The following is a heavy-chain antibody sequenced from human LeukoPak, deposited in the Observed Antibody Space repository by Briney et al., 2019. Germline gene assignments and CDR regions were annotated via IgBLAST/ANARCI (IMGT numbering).Heavy chain of an antibody. D-gene: IGHD1-1*01. CDR2: ISAYNGYT. J-gene: IGHJ6*03. CDR1: GYTFSSYG. Sequence: ASVKVSCKASGYTFSSYGLSWVRQAPGQGLEWMGWISAYNGYTRYEQKVQGRVTMTTDTATSTAYMELRSLRSDDTAVYYCARGAVNRYNWNDDNYYYYYMDVWVKGTTVTISS. CDR3: ARGAVNRYNWNDDNYYYYYMDV. V-gene: IGHV1-18*04.